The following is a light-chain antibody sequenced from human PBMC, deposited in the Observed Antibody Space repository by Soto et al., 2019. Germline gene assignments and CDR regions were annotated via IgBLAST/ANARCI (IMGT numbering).Light chain of an antibody. CDR1: SSNIGDNF. CDR3: ATWDSSRSAWV. V-gene: IGLV1-51*01. Sequence: QSVLTQPPSVSAAPGQKVTISCSGTSSNIGDNFVSWYQQVPGTAPKLLIYDNNKQPSAIPDRFSGSKSGTSTTLGITGLQTGDEAAYYCATWDSSRSAWVFGGGTKVTVL. J-gene: IGLJ3*02. CDR2: DNN.